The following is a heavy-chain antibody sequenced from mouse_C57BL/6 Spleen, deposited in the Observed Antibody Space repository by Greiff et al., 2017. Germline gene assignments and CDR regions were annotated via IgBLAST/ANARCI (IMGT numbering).Heavy chain of an antibody. CDR3: ARGGSGRFDY. CDR1: GYAFTNYL. V-gene: IGHV1-54*01. J-gene: IGHJ2*01. Sequence: VQLQQSGAELVRPGTSVKVSCKASGYAFTNYLIEWVKQRPGQGLEWIGVINPGSGGTNYNEKFKGKATLTADKSSSTAYMQLSSLTSEDSAVYFCARGGSGRFDYWGQGTTLTVSS. CDR2: INPGSGGT. D-gene: IGHD3-2*02.